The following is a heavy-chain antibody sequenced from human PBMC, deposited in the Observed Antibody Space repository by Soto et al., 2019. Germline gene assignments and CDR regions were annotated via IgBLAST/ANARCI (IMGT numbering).Heavy chain of an antibody. CDR1: GITFSNYA. Sequence: EVQLLESGGGLVQPGGSLRLSCTASGITFSNYAMSWVRQAPRKGLEWGSSISTSGGRPYYADSVKGRFTISRDNSKNTLYLQMNSLRVEDTAVYYCAKDPDRYDYVWGTCRYIDHRWQGTLVTLS. D-gene: IGHD3-16*01. J-gene: IGHJ4*02. V-gene: IGHV3-23*01. CDR2: ISTSGGRP. CDR3: AKDPDRYDYVWGTCRYIDH.